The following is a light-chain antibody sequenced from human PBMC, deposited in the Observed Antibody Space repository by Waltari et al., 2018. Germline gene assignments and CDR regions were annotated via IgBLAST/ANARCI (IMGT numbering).Light chain of an antibody. CDR2: GAS. CDR3: QQVNSFPAT. Sequence: DIQMTQSPSSVSAFVGDRVTITCRASDSINNGLAWYQQKPGKAPKLLIYGASDLHSGVPSRFSGSGAGTDFTLTISSLQAEDFATYYCQQVNSFPATFGGGTTVEIK. V-gene: IGKV1-12*01. J-gene: IGKJ4*01. CDR1: DSINNG.